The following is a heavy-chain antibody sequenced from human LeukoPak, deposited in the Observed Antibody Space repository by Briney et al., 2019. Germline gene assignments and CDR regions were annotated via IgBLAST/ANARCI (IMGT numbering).Heavy chain of an antibody. CDR2: ISYDGSNK. CDR1: GFTYSSYA. Sequence: PGRSLRLSCAASGFTYSSYAMHWVRQAPGKGLEWVAVISYDGSNKYYADSVKGRFTISRDNSKNTLYLQMNSLRAEDTAVYYCARGLATRAFDYWGQGALVTVSS. V-gene: IGHV3-30-3*01. CDR3: ARGLATRAFDY. J-gene: IGHJ4*02. D-gene: IGHD3-16*01.